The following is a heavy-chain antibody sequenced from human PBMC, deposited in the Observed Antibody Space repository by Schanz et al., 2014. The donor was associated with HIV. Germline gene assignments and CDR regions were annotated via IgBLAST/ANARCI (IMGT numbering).Heavy chain of an antibody. CDR1: GFTITSYG. CDR2: ISAGVGTA. Sequence: EVQLLESGGGLVQPGGSLRLSCAVSGFTITSYGMSWVRQAPGKGLEWVSTISAGVGTASYADSVKGRFTISRDNSKKMLFLQMNRLRAEDTAVYYCAIRTPMISFGAFDIGGRGTWVTVSS. CDR3: AIRTPMISFGAFDI. D-gene: IGHD3-16*01. V-gene: IGHV3-23*01. J-gene: IGHJ3*02.